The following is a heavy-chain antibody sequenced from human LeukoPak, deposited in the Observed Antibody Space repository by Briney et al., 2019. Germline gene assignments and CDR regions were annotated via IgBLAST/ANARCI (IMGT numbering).Heavy chain of an antibody. D-gene: IGHD3-22*01. CDR3: ASKSPYYYDSSGYYT. Sequence: PSETLSLTCAVYGGSFSGYYWSWIRQPPGKGLEWIREINHSGSTNYNPSLKSRVTISVDTSKNQFSLKLSSVTAADTAVYYCASKSPYYYDSSGYYTWGQGTLVTVSS. CDR1: GGSFSGYY. J-gene: IGHJ5*02. V-gene: IGHV4-34*01. CDR2: INHSGST.